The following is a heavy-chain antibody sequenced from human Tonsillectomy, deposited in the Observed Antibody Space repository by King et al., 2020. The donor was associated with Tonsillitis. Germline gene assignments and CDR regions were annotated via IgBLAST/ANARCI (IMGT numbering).Heavy chain of an antibody. D-gene: IGHD5-18*01. V-gene: IGHV3-73*01. CDR1: GFTFSGSA. Sequence: VQLVESEGGLVQPGGSLKLSCAASGFTFSGSAMHWVRQASGKGLEWVGRIRSKANSYAPAYAASVKGRFTISRDDSKNTAYLQMNSLKTEDTAVYYCTRHHGYSYGSFDYWGQGTLVTVSS. CDR2: IRSKANSYAP. CDR3: TRHHGYSYGSFDY. J-gene: IGHJ4*02.